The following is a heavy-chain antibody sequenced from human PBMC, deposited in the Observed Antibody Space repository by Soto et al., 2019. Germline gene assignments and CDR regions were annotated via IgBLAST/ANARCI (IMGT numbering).Heavy chain of an antibody. V-gene: IGHV4-39*01. J-gene: IGHJ4*02. CDR2: IGPGGNS. D-gene: IGHD3-16*01. CDR3: ARHLGPTGVMD. Sequence: TLCLPCGSSEDCIWSRTYCWGGTRQPPGKGLEWIASIGPGGNSNYNPSLKSRVTISSDASTNHFSLTVTSDTAADTAIYYCARHLGPTGVMDWGKGLLVT. CDR1: EDCIWSRTYC.